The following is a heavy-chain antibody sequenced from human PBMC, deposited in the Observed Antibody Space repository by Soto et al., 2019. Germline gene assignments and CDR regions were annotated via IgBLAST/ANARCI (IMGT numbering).Heavy chain of an antibody. V-gene: IGHV1-2*04. J-gene: IGHJ5*02. D-gene: IGHD2-2*01. CDR2: INPNSGGT. Sequence: ASVKVSCKASGYTFTGYYMHWVRQAPGQGLEWMGWINPNSGGTNYAQKFQGWVTMTRDTSISTAYTELSRLRSDDTAVYYCARSAVPIVVVPAARSWFDPWGQGTLVTVSS. CDR3: ARSAVPIVVVPAARSWFDP. CDR1: GYTFTGYY.